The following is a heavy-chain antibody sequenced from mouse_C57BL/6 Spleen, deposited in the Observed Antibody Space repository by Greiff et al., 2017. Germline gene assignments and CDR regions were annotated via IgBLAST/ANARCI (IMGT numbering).Heavy chain of an antibody. Sequence: QVHVKQPGAELVMPGASVKLSCKASGYTFTSYWMHWVKQRPGQGLEWIGEIDPSDSYTNYNQKFKGKSTLTVDKSSSTAYMQLSSLTSEDSAVSECARGGYCSSYYFDYWGQGTTLTVSS. D-gene: IGHD1-1*01. V-gene: IGHV1-69*01. CDR3: ARGGYCSSYYFDY. CDR2: IDPSDSYT. CDR1: GYTFTSYW. J-gene: IGHJ2*01.